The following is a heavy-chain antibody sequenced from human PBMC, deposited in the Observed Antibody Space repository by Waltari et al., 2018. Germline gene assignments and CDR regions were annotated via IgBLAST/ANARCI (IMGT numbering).Heavy chain of an antibody. V-gene: IGHV3-23*01. Sequence: EVQLLESGGGLVQPGGSLRLSCAASGFTFSSYAMSWVRQAPGKGLEWVSAISGSGGSTYYADSGHGRFPISRDNSKNPLYLQMNSLRAEDTAVYYCASDCSGGSCYPFPPPDYWGQGTLVTVSS. CDR2: ISGSGGST. CDR3: ASDCSGGSCYPFPPPDY. D-gene: IGHD2-15*01. J-gene: IGHJ4*02. CDR1: GFTFSSYA.